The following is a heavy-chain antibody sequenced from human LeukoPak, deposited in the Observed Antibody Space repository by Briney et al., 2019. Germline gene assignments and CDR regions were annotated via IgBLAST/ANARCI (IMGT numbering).Heavy chain of an antibody. V-gene: IGHV1-8*01. CDR2: MNPNSGDT. CDR3: ATAPRGCYSSWFAP. Sequence: ASVKVSCKASGYAFTSYDINWVRQATGQGLEWMGWMNPNSGDTAYAQKFQGRVTMTRDTSISTAYMELSSLRSEDTAVYYCATAPRGCYSSWFAPWGKGPLVTVSS. J-gene: IGHJ5*02. CDR1: GYAFTSYD. D-gene: IGHD6-13*01.